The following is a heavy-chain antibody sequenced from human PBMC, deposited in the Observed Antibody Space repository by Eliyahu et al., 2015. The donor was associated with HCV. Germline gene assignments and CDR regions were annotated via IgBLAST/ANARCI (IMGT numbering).Heavy chain of an antibody. V-gene: IGHV3-30-3*01. CDR3: ARDQYCSGGSCYDQGLDY. Sequence: QVQLVESGGGVVQPGXSLRLSCAASXFXFSRXALHWVRQAPGKGLEWVAFISYDGSNKYYADSMKGRFTISRDNSKNTLYLQMNSLRTEDTAVYYCARDQYCSGGSCYDQGLDYWGQGTLVTVSS. J-gene: IGHJ4*02. CDR2: ISYDGSNK. CDR1: XFXFSRXA. D-gene: IGHD2-15*01.